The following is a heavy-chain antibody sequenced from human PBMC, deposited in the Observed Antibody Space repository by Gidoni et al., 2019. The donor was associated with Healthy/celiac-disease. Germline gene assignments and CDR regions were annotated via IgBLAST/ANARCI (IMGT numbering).Heavy chain of an antibody. Sequence: QLQLQASGPGLVKPSETLSRTCSVSGGSISSSSYYWGWIRQPPGKGLEWIGSIYYSGSAYYNPSLKSRVTISVDTSKNQFSLKLSSVTAADTAVYYCARHEWRPCSGTSCYEEYYFDYWGQGTLVTVSS. CDR3: ARHEWRPCSGTSCYEEYYFDY. V-gene: IGHV4-39*01. CDR2: IYYSGSA. J-gene: IGHJ4*02. CDR1: GGSISSSSYY. D-gene: IGHD2-2*01.